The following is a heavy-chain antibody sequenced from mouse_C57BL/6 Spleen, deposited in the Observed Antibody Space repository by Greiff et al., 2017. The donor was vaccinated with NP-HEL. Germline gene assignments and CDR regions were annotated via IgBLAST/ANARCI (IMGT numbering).Heavy chain of an antibody. V-gene: IGHV1-64*01. CDR2: IHPNSGGT. Sequence: VQLQQPGAELVKPGASVKLSCKASGYTFTSYWMHWVKQRPGQGLEWIGMIHPNSGGTNYNEKFKSKATLTVDKSSSTAYMQLSSLTSEDSAVYYCARRDYYDYDGFDYWGQGTTLTVSS. CDR3: ARRDYYDYDGFDY. D-gene: IGHD2-4*01. CDR1: GYTFTSYW. J-gene: IGHJ2*01.